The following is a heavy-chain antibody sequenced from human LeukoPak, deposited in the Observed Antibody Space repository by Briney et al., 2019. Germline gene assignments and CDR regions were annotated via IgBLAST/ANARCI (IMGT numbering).Heavy chain of an antibody. V-gene: IGHV3-23*01. CDR3: AKGLYSSSWYEY. CDR2: ISGSGGST. CDR1: GFTFSSYA. J-gene: IGHJ4*02. Sequence: GGSLRLSYAASGFTFSSYAMSWVRQAPGKGLEWVSAISGSGGSTYYADSVKGRFTISRDNSKNTLYLQMNSLRAEDTAVYYCAKGLYSSSWYEYWGQGTLVTVSS. D-gene: IGHD6-13*01.